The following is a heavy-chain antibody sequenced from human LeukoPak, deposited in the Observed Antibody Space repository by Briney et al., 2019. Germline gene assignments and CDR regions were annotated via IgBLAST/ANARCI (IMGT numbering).Heavy chain of an antibody. Sequence: SETLSLTCTVSGDSISSYYWSWIRQPAGKGLEWIGRIYPSGNTNYNPSLKSRVTMSVDTSKNQFSLRVISVTAADTAVYYCARDQSPNYYGSGSYFNWFDPWGQGTLVTVSS. CDR1: GDSISSYY. D-gene: IGHD3-10*01. CDR3: ARDQSPNYYGSGSYFNWFDP. J-gene: IGHJ5*02. V-gene: IGHV4-4*07. CDR2: IYPSGNT.